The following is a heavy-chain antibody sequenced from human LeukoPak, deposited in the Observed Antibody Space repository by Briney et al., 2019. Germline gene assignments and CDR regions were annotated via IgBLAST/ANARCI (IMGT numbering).Heavy chain of an antibody. CDR2: ISGTSSLI. CDR1: GFTFSTYS. CDR3: AKAASSSWPSYYYGMDV. D-gene: IGHD6-13*01. V-gene: IGHV3-48*01. J-gene: IGHJ6*02. Sequence: GGSLRLSCAASGFTFSTYSMNWVRQAPGKGLEWVSYISGTSSLIYYADSVKGRFTISRDNAKNSLYLQMSSLRVDDTAVYYCAKAASSSWPSYYYGMDVWGQGTTVTVSS.